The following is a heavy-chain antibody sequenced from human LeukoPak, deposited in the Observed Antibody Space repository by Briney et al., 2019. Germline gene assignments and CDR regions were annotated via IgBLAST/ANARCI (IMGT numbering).Heavy chain of an antibody. CDR3: ARGIVGATSYFDY. CDR2: ISPNSGGT. CDR1: GYTFTDYN. V-gene: IGHV1-2*02. J-gene: IGHJ4*02. D-gene: IGHD1-26*01. Sequence: AVNVSCKASGYTFTDYNIHWVRQAPGQGLEWMGWISPNSGGTNYAQKFQGRVTMTRDTSISTAYMELSSLRSDDTAVYYCARGIVGATSYFDYWGQGTLVTVSS.